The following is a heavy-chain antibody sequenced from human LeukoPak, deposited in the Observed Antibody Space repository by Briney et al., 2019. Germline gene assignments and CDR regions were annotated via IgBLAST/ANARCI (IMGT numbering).Heavy chain of an antibody. CDR2: MNPNSGNT. Sequence: ASVKVSCKASGYTFTSYDINWVRQATGQRLEWMGWMNPNSGNTGYAQKFQGRVTMTRDTSISTAYMELSRLRSDDTAVYYCARWGGHCTSGLCYYFDCWGQGTLVTVSS. J-gene: IGHJ4*02. D-gene: IGHD2-8*01. CDR3: ARWGGHCTSGLCYYFDC. CDR1: GYTFTSYD. V-gene: IGHV1-8*01.